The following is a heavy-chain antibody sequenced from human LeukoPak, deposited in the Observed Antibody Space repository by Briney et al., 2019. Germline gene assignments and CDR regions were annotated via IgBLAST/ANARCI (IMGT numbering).Heavy chain of an antibody. CDR1: GGTFSSYA. D-gene: IGHD2-2*01. J-gene: IGHJ1*01. V-gene: IGHV1-69*13. Sequence: ASVKVSCKASGGTFSSYAISWVRQAPGQGLKWMGGIIPIFGTANYAQKFQGRVTITADESTSTAYMELSSLRSEDTAVFYCARVIQLPNEYFQHWGQGTLVTVSS. CDR3: ARVIQLPNEYFQH. CDR2: IIPIFGTA.